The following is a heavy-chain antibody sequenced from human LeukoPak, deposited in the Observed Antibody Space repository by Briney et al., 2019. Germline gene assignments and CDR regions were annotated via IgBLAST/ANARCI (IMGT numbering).Heavy chain of an antibody. D-gene: IGHD7-27*01. J-gene: IGHJ4*02. CDR1: GGSISSSSYY. Sequence: SETLSLTCTVSGGSISSSSYYWGWIRQPPGKGLEWFGSIYYSGSTYYNPSLKSRLTISVDTSKNQFSQKLSSVTAADTAVYYCASPILTGAAYYFDYWGQGTLVTVSS. CDR2: IYYSGST. CDR3: ASPILTGAAYYFDY. V-gene: IGHV4-39*01.